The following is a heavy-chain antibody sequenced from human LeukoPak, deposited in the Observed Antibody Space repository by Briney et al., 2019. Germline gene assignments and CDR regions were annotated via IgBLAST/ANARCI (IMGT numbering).Heavy chain of an antibody. D-gene: IGHD1-1*01. V-gene: IGHV3-49*03. Sequence: PGGSLRLSCAASGFNFNNYWMSWIRQAPGKGLEWVGFIRSKAYGETADYAASVKGRFTISRDDSKAIAYLQMNSLKTEDTAVYHCTRDRGAYNLYDYWGQGTLVAVSS. CDR2: IRSKAYGETA. J-gene: IGHJ4*02. CDR3: TRDRGAYNLYDY. CDR1: GFNFNNYW.